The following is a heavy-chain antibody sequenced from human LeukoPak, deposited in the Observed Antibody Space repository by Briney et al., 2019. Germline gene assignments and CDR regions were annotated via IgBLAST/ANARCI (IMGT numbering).Heavy chain of an antibody. J-gene: IGHJ4*02. CDR2: FHHSGST. D-gene: IGHD5-24*01. V-gene: IGHV4-38-2*02. Sequence: SEALSLTCSVSGYSISSGFYWDWIRQPPGKGLEWIGSFHHSGSTPYNPSLNSRVSISVDTSKNQLSLKLSSVTAADTAVYYCARREGYNFDYWGQGTLVTVSS. CDR1: GYSISSGFY. CDR3: ARREGYNFDY.